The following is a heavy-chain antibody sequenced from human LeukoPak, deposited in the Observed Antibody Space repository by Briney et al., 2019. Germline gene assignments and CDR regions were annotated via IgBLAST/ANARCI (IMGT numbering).Heavy chain of an antibody. CDR1: GYSISSGYY. V-gene: IGHV4-38-2*02. CDR2: IYHSGST. Sequence: SETLSLTCTVSGYSISSGYYWGWIRQPPGKGLEWIGSIYHSGSTYYNPSLKSRVTISVDTSKNQFSLKLSSVTAADTAVYYCARGLLWFGSKGGFDPWGQETLVTVSS. CDR3: ARGLLWFGSKGGFDP. J-gene: IGHJ5*02. D-gene: IGHD3-10*01.